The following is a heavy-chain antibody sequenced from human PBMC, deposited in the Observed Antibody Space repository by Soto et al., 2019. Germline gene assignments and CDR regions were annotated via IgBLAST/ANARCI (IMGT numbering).Heavy chain of an antibody. CDR3: AKGVRWLPYMDV. CDR1: GFTFSTYA. J-gene: IGHJ6*03. V-gene: IGHV3-23*01. CDR2: ISYGGGAT. D-gene: IGHD5-12*01. Sequence: LRLSCAASGFTFSTYAMSWVRQSPGKGLEWVSVISYGGGATYYAGSVKGRFTISRDNSKNTMYLQMNSLRAEDTAVYYCAKGVRWLPYMDVWGKGTTVTVSS.